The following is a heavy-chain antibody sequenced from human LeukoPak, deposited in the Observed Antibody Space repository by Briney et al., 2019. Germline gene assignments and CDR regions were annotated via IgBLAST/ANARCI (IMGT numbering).Heavy chain of an antibody. CDR1: GFTFSSYV. V-gene: IGHV3-23*01. J-gene: IGHJ4*02. Sequence: PGGSLRLPCAASGFTFSSYVMTWVRQAPGKGLEWVSGISGSGSTTYYADSVKGRFTISRDNSKNTLYLQMNSLRGEDTAVYYCAKDPFPLRWGQGTLVTVSS. CDR2: ISGSGSTT. CDR3: AKDPFPLR.